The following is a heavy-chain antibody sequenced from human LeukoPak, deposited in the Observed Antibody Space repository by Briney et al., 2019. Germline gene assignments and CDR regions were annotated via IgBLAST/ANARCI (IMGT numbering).Heavy chain of an antibody. CDR2: MNPNSGNT. V-gene: IGHV1-8*01. CDR1: GYTFTSYE. CDR3: ARVASEWLAPIDY. D-gene: IGHD6-19*01. Sequence: ASVKVSCKASGYTFTSYEIIWVRQATGQGLGWMGWMNPNSGNTGFVEKFQGRVTITRNTSIATAYMELSSLRFEDTAVYYCARVASEWLAPIDYWGQGTLVTVSS. J-gene: IGHJ4*02.